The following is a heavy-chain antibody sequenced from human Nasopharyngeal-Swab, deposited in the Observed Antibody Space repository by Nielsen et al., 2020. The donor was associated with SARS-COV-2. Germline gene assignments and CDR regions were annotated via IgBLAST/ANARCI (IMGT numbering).Heavy chain of an antibody. V-gene: IGHV3-7*01. CDR2: IKKDGSEK. D-gene: IGHD3-22*01. J-gene: IGHJ6*02. Sequence: VCQDPGKGQEWVANIKKDGSEKYYVDSVKGRFTISRDNAKNSLYLQMNSLRAEDTAVYYCARDSNPGGGYYSLYYYNYYGMDVWGQGTTVTVSS. CDR3: ARDSNPGGGYYSLYYYNYYGMDV.